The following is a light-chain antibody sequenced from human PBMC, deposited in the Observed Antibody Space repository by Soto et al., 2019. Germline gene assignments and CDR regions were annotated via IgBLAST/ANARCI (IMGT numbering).Light chain of an antibody. Sequence: DIVMTQSPLSLPVTPGEPASISCRSSQSLLHSNGYNYLDWYLQKPGQSPQLLIYLGSNRASGVPDRFSGSVSGTDFTLKISRVEAEDVGVYYCMQALQTPPTFGQATKVEIK. V-gene: IGKV2-28*01. CDR1: QSLLHSNGYNY. CDR2: LGS. CDR3: MQALQTPPT. J-gene: IGKJ1*01.